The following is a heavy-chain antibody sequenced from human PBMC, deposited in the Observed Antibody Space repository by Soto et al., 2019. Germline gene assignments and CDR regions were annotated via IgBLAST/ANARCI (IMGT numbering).Heavy chain of an antibody. CDR1: GDSVSSTTYY. Sequence: QVQLQESGPGLVKPSETLSLTCTVSGDSVSSTTYYWSWIRQPPGKGLEWIGFIYYTGSTHYNPSPRGRVTIPITPSKNRFSLTLSSVTAADTAVYYCAKSRGHPKLAFDIWGQGTMVPVSS. CDR3: AKSRGHPKLAFDI. V-gene: IGHV4-61*01. CDR2: IYYTGST. J-gene: IGHJ3*02. D-gene: IGHD3-10*01.